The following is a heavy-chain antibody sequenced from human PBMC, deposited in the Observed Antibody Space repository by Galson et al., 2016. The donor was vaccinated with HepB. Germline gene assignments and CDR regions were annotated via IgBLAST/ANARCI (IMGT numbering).Heavy chain of an antibody. Sequence: SLRLSCAASGFTVSSNYMSWVRQAPGKGLEWVSVIYSDGRTYYADSVKGRFTISRDNSKKTVYLQMNNLRAEDTAVYYCAKNGGWYGAGYFDYWGKGTLVTVSS. CDR2: IYSDGRT. CDR1: GFTVSSNY. CDR3: AKNGGWYGAGYFDY. D-gene: IGHD6-19*01. V-gene: IGHV3-66*01. J-gene: IGHJ4*02.